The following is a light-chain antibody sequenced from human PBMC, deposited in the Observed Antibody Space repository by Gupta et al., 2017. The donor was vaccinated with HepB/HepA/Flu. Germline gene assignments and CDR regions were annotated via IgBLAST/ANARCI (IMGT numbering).Light chain of an antibody. V-gene: IGLV3-25*03. CDR2: KDS. CDR3: QSADSSGTVV. Sequence: SYELTQPPSVSVSPGQTARITCSGDALPKKYAYWYPQKPGQAPVLVIYKDSERPSGLPERFSGSSSGTTVTLTISGVQAEDEADYYCQSADSSGTVVFGGGTKLTVL. J-gene: IGLJ2*01. CDR1: ALPKKY.